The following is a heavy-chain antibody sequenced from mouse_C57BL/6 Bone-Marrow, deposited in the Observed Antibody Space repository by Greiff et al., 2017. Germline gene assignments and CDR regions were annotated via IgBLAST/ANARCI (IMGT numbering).Heavy chain of an antibody. V-gene: IGHV1-55*01. Sequence: VQLQQSGAELVKPGASVKMSCKASGYTFTSYWITWVKQRPGQGLEWIGDIYPGSGSTNYNEKFKSKATLTVDTSSSTAYMQLSSLTSEDSAVYYCARGNYYGSSTGAYAMDYWVQGTSVTVSS. D-gene: IGHD1-1*01. CDR1: GYTFTSYW. CDR3: ARGNYYGSSTGAYAMDY. CDR2: IYPGSGST. J-gene: IGHJ4*01.